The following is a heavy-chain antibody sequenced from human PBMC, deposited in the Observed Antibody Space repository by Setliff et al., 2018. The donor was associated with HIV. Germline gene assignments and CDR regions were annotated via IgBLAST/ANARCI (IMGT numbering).Heavy chain of an antibody. Sequence: PSETLSLTCVVSGFSIKNDNWWNWVRQTPGKGLEWIGQIFHDGTVTYKPSLESRVTILMDILKNQISLNVTSVTAADTATYYCAKMNIPMPRSGTRLESWGPGRLVTVSS. D-gene: IGHD2-2*02. CDR1: GFSIKNDNW. V-gene: IGHV4-4*02. CDR2: IFHDGTV. CDR3: AKMNIPMPRSGTRLES. J-gene: IGHJ4*02.